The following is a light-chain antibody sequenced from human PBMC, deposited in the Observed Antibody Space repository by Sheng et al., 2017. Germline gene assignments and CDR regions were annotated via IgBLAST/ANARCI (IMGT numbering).Light chain of an antibody. V-gene: IGLV3-1*01. CDR3: QVWDNSIEV. CDR2: KDK. J-gene: IGLJ3*02. CDR1: KLGEKY. Sequence: SYELTQPPSVSVSPGQTASITCSGDKLGEKYVCWYQQKPGQSPAVVIFKDKRRPSGISERFSGSNSGNTATLTISGTQAMDEGDYYCQVWDNSIEVFGGGTKLTVL.